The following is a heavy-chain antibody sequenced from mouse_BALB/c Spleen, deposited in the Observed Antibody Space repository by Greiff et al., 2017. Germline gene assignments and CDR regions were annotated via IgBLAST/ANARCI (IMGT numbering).Heavy chain of an antibody. CDR3: ARDPYYYGSSPAMDY. D-gene: IGHD1-1*01. V-gene: IGHV2-9*02. J-gene: IGHJ4*01. Sequence: VKVVESGPGLVAPSQSLSITCTVSGFSLTSYGVHWVRQPPGKGLEWLGVIWAGGSTNYNSALMSRLSISKDNSKSQVFLKMNSLQTDDTAMYYCARDPYYYGSSPAMDYWGQGTSVTVSS. CDR1: GFSLTSYG. CDR2: IWAGGST.